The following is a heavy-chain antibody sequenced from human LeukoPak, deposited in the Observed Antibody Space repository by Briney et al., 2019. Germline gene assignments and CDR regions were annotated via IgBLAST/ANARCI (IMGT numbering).Heavy chain of an antibody. Sequence: PSETLSLTCTVSGGSISSYYWSWIRQPPGKGLEWIGYIYYSGSTNYNPSLKSRVTISVDTSKNQFSLKLSSVTAADTAVYYCARDRYYYGSGSYYNAIGYYYMDVWGKGTTVTISS. CDR2: IYYSGST. CDR3: ARDRYYYGSGSYYNAIGYYYMDV. J-gene: IGHJ6*03. V-gene: IGHV4-59*01. D-gene: IGHD3-10*01. CDR1: GGSISSYY.